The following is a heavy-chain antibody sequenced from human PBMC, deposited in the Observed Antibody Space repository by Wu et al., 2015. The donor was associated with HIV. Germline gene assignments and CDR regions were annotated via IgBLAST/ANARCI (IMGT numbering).Heavy chain of an antibody. CDR3: ARGGPAGTFDY. CDR1: GGTFSSYA. J-gene: IGHJ4*01. Sequence: QVQLVQSGAEVKKPGSSVKVSCKASGGTFSSYAISWVRQAPGQGLEWMGGIIPIFGNGDHTQKFQDRVTITADQSTNTAYMELNSLRFEDTAVYFCARGGPAGTFDYWGRGTLVIVSS. CDR2: IIPIFGNG. V-gene: IGHV1-69*12. D-gene: IGHD3-10*01.